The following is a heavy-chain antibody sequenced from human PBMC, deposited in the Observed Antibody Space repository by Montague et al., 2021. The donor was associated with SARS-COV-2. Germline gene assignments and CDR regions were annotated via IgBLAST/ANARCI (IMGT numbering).Heavy chain of an antibody. J-gene: IGHJ4*02. D-gene: IGHD3/OR15-3a*01. CDR1: GFSFGDSV. CDR3: TRGAMSMIWGLRSRYYFDY. V-gene: IGHV3-49*04. CDR2: IRDQAYGGTT. Sequence: SLRLSCAASGFSFGDSVMSWVRQAPGKGLEWVGLIRDQAYGGTTEYAASVKGRFTISRDDSKSIAYLQMDSLKTEDTAVYYCTRGAMSMIWGLRSRYYFDYWGQGTLVTVPS.